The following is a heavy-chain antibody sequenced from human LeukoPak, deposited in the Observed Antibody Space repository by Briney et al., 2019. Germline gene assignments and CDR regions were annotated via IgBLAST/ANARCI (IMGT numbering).Heavy chain of an antibody. CDR2: INSDGSST. CDR1: GFTFSSYW. D-gene: IGHD4-17*01. J-gene: IGHJ4*02. V-gene: IGHV3-74*01. CDR3: ARNYGDSIRDYFDY. Sequence: GGSLRLSCAASGFTFSSYWMHWVRQAPGKGLVWVSRINSDGSSTSYADSVKGRFTISRDNAKNTLYLQMNSLRAEDTAVYYCARNYGDSIRDYFDYWGQGTLVTVSS.